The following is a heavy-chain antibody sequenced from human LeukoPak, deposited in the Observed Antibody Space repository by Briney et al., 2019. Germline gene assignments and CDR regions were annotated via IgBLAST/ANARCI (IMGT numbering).Heavy chain of an antibody. V-gene: IGHV3-7*01. D-gene: IGHD6-13*01. J-gene: IGHJ4*02. CDR1: GFTFSSYW. CDR2: IKQDGSEK. CDR3: ASSDSSWPPDFDY. Sequence: GSLRLSCAASGFTFSSYWMSWVRQAPGKGLEWVANIKQDGSEKYYVDSVKGRFTISRDNAKNSLYLQMNSLRAEDTAVYYCASSDSSWPPDFDYWGQETLVTVSS.